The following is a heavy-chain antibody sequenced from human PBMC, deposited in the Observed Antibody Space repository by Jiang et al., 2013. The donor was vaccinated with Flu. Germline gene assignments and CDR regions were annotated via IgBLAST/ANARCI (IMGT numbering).Heavy chain of an antibody. CDR2: VRYDGNEK. V-gene: IGHV3-30*02. J-gene: IGHJ6*02. D-gene: IGHD2-15*01. CDR3: RAAGYFYGLDV. Sequence: PGKGLEWVAFVRYDGNEKHYGDSVKGRFTVSRDNSQNTVNLQMNSLRGEDTAVYYCRAAGYFYGLDVWGPGTTVTVSS.